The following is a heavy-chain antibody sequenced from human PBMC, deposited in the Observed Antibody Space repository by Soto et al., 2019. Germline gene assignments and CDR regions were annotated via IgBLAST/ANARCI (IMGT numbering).Heavy chain of an antibody. V-gene: IGHV1-24*01. Sequence: ASIKVSFKVSWTTLHELSMPWVPTAPGKRLEWMGGFKPEDGETNYAQKFQGRVTMTEDTSTGTAYMELSSLRSEDTAVYYCATADKLSITRRFNLFDYWGKGPLVTVSS. J-gene: IGHJ4*01. CDR3: ATADKLSITRRFNLFDY. CDR2: FKPEDGET. D-gene: IGHD3-10*01. CDR1: WTTLHELS.